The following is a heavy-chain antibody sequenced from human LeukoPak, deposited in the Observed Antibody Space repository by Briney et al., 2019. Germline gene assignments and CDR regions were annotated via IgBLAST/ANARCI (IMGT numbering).Heavy chain of an antibody. D-gene: IGHD3-22*01. CDR1: GFTFSIHW. Sequence: PGGSLRLSCAASGFTFSIHWMTWVRQAPGKGLEWVATIKPDGNDKYFVDSVKGRFTISRDNSKNTLYVQVNSLGTEDTAAYYCAKGSYYDSSGSFYFDYWGQGTLVTVSS. CDR3: AKGSYYDSSGSFYFDY. V-gene: IGHV3-7*03. J-gene: IGHJ4*02. CDR2: IKPDGNDK.